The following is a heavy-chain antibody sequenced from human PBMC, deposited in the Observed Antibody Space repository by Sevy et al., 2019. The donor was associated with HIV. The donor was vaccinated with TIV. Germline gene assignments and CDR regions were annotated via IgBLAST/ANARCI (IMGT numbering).Heavy chain of an antibody. CDR3: ARGRSDSSGYYPRRRAEYFQH. D-gene: IGHD3-22*01. CDR1: GESFSGYY. J-gene: IGHJ1*01. CDR2: INHTGST. V-gene: IGHV4-34*01. Sequence: SDTLSLTCAVYGESFSGYYWNWVRQPPGKGLEWIGEINHTGSTNYNPSLKSRVNISVDTSKNQCSLKLSSVTAADTAVYYCARGRSDSSGYYPRRRAEYFQHWGQGTLVTVSS.